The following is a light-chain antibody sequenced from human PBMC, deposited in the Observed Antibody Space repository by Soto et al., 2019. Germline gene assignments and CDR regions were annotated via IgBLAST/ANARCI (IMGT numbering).Light chain of an antibody. Sequence: EIVLTQSPGTLSLSPGERATFSCRASQTVNYSYLGWYQQKPGQAPRLIIHGASSRAAGIPDRFSGSGSGTDFTLTISRLEPEDFAVYYCQQYDTLPRTFGQGTKVDI. CDR2: GAS. V-gene: IGKV3-20*01. CDR1: QTVNYSY. CDR3: QQYDTLPRT. J-gene: IGKJ1*01.